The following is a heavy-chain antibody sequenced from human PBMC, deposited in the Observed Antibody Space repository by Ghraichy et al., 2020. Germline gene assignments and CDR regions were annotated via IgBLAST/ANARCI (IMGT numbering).Heavy chain of an antibody. D-gene: IGHD2-21*02. CDR1: GGSISSGDYS. CDR3: ARGQRKSVVVPAAPYFDY. CDR2: IYRSGNT. V-gene: IGHV4-30-2*01. Sequence: SETLSLTCAVSGGSISSGDYSWSWIRQPPGKGLEWIGFIYRSGNTYCDPSLKTRVTISLDRSKNQFSLKLSSVTAADTAVYYCARGQRKSVVVPAAPYFDYWGQGTQVAVSS. J-gene: IGHJ4*02.